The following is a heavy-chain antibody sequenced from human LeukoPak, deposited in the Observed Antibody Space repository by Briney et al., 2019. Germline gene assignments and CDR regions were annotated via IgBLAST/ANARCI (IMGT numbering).Heavy chain of an antibody. CDR3: ARATERYFDY. Sequence: SQTLSLTCAISGDRVSTNSAAWNWLRQTPSRGLEWLGRTYYRYKWYNDYAVSVKSRLTINADTSKNHFSLQLSSVTPEDTAVYYCARATERYFDYWGQGTLVTVSS. V-gene: IGHV6-1*01. D-gene: IGHD1-26*01. CDR1: GDRVSTNSAA. CDR2: TYYRYKWYN. J-gene: IGHJ4*02.